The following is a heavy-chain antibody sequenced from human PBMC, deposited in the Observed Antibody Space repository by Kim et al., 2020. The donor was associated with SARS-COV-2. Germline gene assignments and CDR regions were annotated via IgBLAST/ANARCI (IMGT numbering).Heavy chain of an antibody. V-gene: IGHV3-53*01. J-gene: IGHJ4*02. CDR1: GFTVSSYV. CDR2: IYPDGYP. CDR3: GRLDFGDDY. D-gene: IGHD4-17*01. Sequence: GGSLRLSCAASGFTVSSYVMSWVRQTPGKGLEWVSLIYPDGYPYYADSVKGRFTNSRDTSESTLYLQMNSLRADDTAVYYCGRLDFGDDYWGQGTLVTVSS.